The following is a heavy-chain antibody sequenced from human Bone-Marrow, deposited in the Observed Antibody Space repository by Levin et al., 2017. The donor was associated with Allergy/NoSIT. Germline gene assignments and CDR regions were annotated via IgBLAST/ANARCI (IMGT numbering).Heavy chain of an antibody. CDR2: ISYDGSNK. CDR1: GFTFSSYA. CDR3: ARDTYGSGSYYNAYYYYYYGMDV. Sequence: GGSLRLSCAASGFTFSSYAMHWVRQAPGKGLEWVAVISYDGSNKYYADSVKGRFTISRDNSKNTLYLQMNSLRAEDTAVYYCARDTYGSGSYYNAYYYYYYGMDVWGQGTTVTVSS. J-gene: IGHJ6*02. V-gene: IGHV3-30-3*01. D-gene: IGHD3-10*01.